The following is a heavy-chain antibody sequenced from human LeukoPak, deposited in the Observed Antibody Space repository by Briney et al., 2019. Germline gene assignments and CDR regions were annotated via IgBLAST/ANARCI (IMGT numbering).Heavy chain of an antibody. CDR3: ARGRYSGYDN. J-gene: IGHJ4*02. Sequence: GGSLRLSCAASGFTFSNFEFNWVRQAPGKGLEWLSYIRSSGSTISYADSVRGRFTFSRDKAKNSVFLLMNNLRAEDTAVYYCARGRYSGYDNCGEGTLVTVSS. CDR1: GFTFSNFE. CDR2: IRSSGSTI. V-gene: IGHV3-48*03. D-gene: IGHD5-12*01.